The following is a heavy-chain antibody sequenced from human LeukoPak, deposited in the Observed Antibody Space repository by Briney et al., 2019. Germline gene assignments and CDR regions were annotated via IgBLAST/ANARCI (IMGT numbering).Heavy chain of an antibody. Sequence: GESLKISCKGSGYSLTSYWISWVRQMPGKGLEWMGRIDPSDSYTNYSPSFQGHVTISADKSISTAYLQWSSLKASDTAMYYCAREYSSSSGNYYYGMDVWGQGTTVTVSS. CDR2: IDPSDSYT. D-gene: IGHD6-6*01. CDR1: GYSLTSYW. V-gene: IGHV5-10-1*01. J-gene: IGHJ6*02. CDR3: AREYSSSSGNYYYGMDV.